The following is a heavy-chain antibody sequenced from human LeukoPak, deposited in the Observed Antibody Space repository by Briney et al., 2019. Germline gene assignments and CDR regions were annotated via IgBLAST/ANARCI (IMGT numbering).Heavy chain of an antibody. CDR2: IYYSGST. CDR1: GGSISSYY. J-gene: IGHJ6*03. V-gene: IGHV4-59*01. CDR3: ARAKSIIAVAGRFDYYYYMDV. D-gene: IGHD6-19*01. Sequence: SETLSLTCTVSGGSISSYYWSWIRQPPGKGLEWIGYIYYSGSTNYNPSLKSRVTISVDTSKNQFSLKLSSVTAADTAVYYCARAKSIIAVAGRFDYYYYMDVWGKGTTVTVSS.